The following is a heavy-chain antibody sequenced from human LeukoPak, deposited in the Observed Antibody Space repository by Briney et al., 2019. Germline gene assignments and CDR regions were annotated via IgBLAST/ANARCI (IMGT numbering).Heavy chain of an antibody. CDR2: ISSNGRGT. CDR1: GFTFGTDA. Sequence: GGSLRLSCAASGFTFGTDAMHWVRQAPGKGLEWVSAISSNGRGTYYANSVKGRFTISRDNSKNTVYLQMASLRTEDMAVYCCTRWSGSYYSWGQGTLVTVSS. V-gene: IGHV3-64*01. D-gene: IGHD1-26*01. J-gene: IGHJ5*02. CDR3: TRWSGSYYS.